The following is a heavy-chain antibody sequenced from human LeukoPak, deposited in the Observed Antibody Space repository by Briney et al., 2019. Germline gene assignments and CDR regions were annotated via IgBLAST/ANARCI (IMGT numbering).Heavy chain of an antibody. D-gene: IGHD2-15*01. CDR3: AISSSYNYFDY. CDR2: ISRGSTTI. CDR1: GFSFSSYN. Sequence: PGGSLRLSCTASGFSFSSYNINWVRQAPGKGLEWVSYISRGSTTIYYADSLKGRSTISRDNAKNSLYLEMNSLRAEDTAVYYCAISSSYNYFDYWGQGTLVTVSS. V-gene: IGHV3-48*01. J-gene: IGHJ4*02.